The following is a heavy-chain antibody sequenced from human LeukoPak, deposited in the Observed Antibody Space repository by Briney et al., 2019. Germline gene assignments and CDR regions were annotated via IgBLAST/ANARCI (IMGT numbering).Heavy chain of an antibody. CDR1: GFNFRAYW. CDR2: ISKSGDST. J-gene: IGHJ3*02. V-gene: IGHV3-23*01. Sequence: GGSLRLSCTTSGFNFRAYWMGWVRQAPGKGLEWVSAISKSGDSTFYADSVKGRFTISRDNSQNTLYVQMNSLRAEDTAVYYCAKDQGYSSAWYSRDGFDMWGQGTMVTVSS. CDR3: AKDQGYSSAWYSRDGFDM. D-gene: IGHD6-19*01.